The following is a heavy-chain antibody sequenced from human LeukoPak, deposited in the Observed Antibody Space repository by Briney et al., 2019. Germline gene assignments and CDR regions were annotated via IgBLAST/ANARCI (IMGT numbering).Heavy chain of an antibody. V-gene: IGHV3-15*01. Sequence: GGSLRLSCTASGFTFGDYAMSWFRQAPRKGLEWVGRIKSKTDGGTTDYAAPVKGRFTISRDDSKNTLYLQMNSLKTEDTAVYYCTTTSDYGDHKRWGQGTLVTVSS. J-gene: IGHJ4*02. CDR3: TTTSDYGDHKR. CDR1: GFTFGDYA. D-gene: IGHD4-17*01. CDR2: IKSKTDGGTT.